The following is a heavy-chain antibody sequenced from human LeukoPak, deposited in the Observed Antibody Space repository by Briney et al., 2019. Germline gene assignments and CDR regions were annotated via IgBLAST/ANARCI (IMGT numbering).Heavy chain of an antibody. Sequence: SVKVSCKASGGTFSSYAISWVRQAPGQGLEWMGRIIPILGIANYAQKFQGRVTITADKSTSTAYMELSSLRSEDTAVYYCARPVAGKTFDYWGQGTLVTVSS. CDR1: GGTFSSYA. J-gene: IGHJ4*02. D-gene: IGHD6-19*01. CDR2: IIPILGIA. CDR3: ARPVAGKTFDY. V-gene: IGHV1-69*04.